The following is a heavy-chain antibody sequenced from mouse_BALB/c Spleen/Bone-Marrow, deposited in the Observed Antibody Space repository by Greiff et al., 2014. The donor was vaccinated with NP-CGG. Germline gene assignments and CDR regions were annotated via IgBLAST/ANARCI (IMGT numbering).Heavy chain of an antibody. D-gene: IGHD1-1*01. CDR1: GFNIEDSY. J-gene: IGHJ2*01. CDR3: ARNYGSSLDY. Sequence: EVMLVESGAEIVKPGASVKSSCTTSGFNIEDSYIYWMKQRPEQGLEWIGRIDPANGNTKYDPKFQGKATITVDTSSATAYLQLSSLTSGDTAVYYCARNYGSSLDYWGQGTTLTVSS. V-gene: IGHV14-3*02. CDR2: IDPANGNT.